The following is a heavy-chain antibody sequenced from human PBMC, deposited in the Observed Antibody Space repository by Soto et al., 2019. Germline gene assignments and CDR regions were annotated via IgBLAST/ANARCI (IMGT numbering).Heavy chain of an antibody. CDR3: TTLSSTWPTGGDY. CDR1: GFMFSNHW. J-gene: IGHJ4*02. Sequence: GSLRLSCIGSGFMFSNHWMSWVRQAPGKGLEWVANIKQDGSEKYYVDPVKGRFTISRDNAKNSLYLQMNSLRADDTAVYYCTTLSSTWPTGGDYWGQGTLVTVSS. CDR2: IKQDGSEK. D-gene: IGHD6-13*01. V-gene: IGHV3-7*03.